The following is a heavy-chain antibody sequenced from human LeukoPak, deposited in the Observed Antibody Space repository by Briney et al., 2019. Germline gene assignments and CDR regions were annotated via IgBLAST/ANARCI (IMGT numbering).Heavy chain of an antibody. CDR2: IQEDGSEK. CDR1: GFTFDDYG. Sequence: GGSLRLSCAASGFTFDDYGMTWVRQAPGKGLEWVASIQEDGSEKYYVASVKGRFTISRDNARDSLYLQINSLRAEDTAVYYCARCMVGTTNWFDPWGQGTLVTVSS. J-gene: IGHJ5*02. V-gene: IGHV3-7*05. CDR3: ARCMVGTTNWFDP. D-gene: IGHD1-26*01.